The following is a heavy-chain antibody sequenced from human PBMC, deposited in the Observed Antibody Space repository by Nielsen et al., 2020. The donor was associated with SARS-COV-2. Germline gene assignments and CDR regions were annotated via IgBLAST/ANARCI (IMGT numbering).Heavy chain of an antibody. J-gene: IGHJ4*02. CDR2: IYYSGST. V-gene: IGHV4-39*01. CDR1: GGSISSSSYY. CDR3: ATMVRGVIITWYYFDY. D-gene: IGHD3-10*01. Sequence: SETLSLTCTVSGGSISSSSYYWSWIRQPPGKGLEWIGYIYYSGSTYYNPSLKSRVTISVDTSKNQFSLKLSSVTAADTAVYYCATMVRGVIITWYYFDYWGQGTLVTVSS.